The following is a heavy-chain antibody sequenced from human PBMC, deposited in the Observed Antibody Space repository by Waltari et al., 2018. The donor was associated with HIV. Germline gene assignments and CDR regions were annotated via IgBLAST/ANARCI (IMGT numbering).Heavy chain of an antibody. CDR1: GFTFSSYG. D-gene: IGHD3-3*01. Sequence: QVQLVESGGGVVQPGRSLRLSCAASGFTFSSYGMHWVRQAPGKGLEWGAVISDDGSNKYYADSVKGRFTISRDNSKNTLYLQMNSLRAEDTAVYYCAKDARFLDLDYYYGMDVWGQGTTVTVSS. J-gene: IGHJ6*02. CDR2: ISDDGSNK. V-gene: IGHV3-30*18. CDR3: AKDARFLDLDYYYGMDV.